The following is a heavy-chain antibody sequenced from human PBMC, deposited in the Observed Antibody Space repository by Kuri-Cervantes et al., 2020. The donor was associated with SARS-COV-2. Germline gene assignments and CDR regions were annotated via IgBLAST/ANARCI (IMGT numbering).Heavy chain of an antibody. CDR3: ARGDYYGSGDAFDI. Sequence: SETLSLTCAVYGGSFSGYYWSWIRQPPGKGLEWIGSIYHSGSTYYNPSLKSRVTISVDTSKNQFSLKLSSVTAADTAVYYCARGDYYGSGDAFDIWGQGTMVTVSS. CDR2: IYHSGST. CDR1: GGSFSGYY. V-gene: IGHV4-34*01. J-gene: IGHJ3*02. D-gene: IGHD3-10*01.